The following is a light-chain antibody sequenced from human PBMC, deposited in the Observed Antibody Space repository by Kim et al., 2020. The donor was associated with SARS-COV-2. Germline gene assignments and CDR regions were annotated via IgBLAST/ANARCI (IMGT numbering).Light chain of an antibody. Sequence: SSELTQDPAVSVALGQTVRITCQGDSLRSYYATWYQQKPGQAPIVVIYGKNNRPSGIPDRFSGSSSGNTASLTITGTQAGDEADYYCHSRGSDGDVVFGG. J-gene: IGLJ2*01. CDR3: HSRGSDGDVV. CDR2: GKN. CDR1: SLRSYY. V-gene: IGLV3-19*01.